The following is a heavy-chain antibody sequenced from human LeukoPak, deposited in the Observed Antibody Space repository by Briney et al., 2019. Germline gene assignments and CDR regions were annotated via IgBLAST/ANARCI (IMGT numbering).Heavy chain of an antibody. CDR2: ISSSGNNI. D-gene: IGHD2/OR15-2a*01. CDR1: GFTFSSYE. V-gene: IGHV3-48*03. J-gene: IGHJ4*02. Sequence: GGSLRLSCAASGFTFSSYEMNWVRQAPGKGLEWVSYISSSGNNIYFADSVKGRFTISRDNAKNSLFLQMNSLRAEDTAVYYCARVTYAVPDYWGQGTLVAVSS. CDR3: ARVTYAVPDY.